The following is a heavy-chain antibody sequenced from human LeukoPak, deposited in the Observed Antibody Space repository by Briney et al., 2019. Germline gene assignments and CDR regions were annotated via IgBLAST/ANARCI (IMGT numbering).Heavy chain of an antibody. J-gene: IGHJ4*02. Sequence: ASVKVSCKASGYTFTSYDINWVRQATGQGLEWMGWMNPNSGNTGYAQKFQGRVTMTRNTTISTAYMELRSTRSKDTAVYYCETARGEWLVPGLFDYWGQGTLVTVSS. V-gene: IGHV1-8*01. CDR1: GYTFTSYD. CDR2: MNPNSGNT. D-gene: IGHD6-19*01. CDR3: ETARGEWLVPGLFDY.